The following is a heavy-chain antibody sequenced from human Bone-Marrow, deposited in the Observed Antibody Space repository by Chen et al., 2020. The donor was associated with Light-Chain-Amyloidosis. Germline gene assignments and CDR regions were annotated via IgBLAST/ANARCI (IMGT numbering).Heavy chain of an antibody. CDR2: INHSGST. J-gene: IGHJ6*02. D-gene: IGHD2-8*01. Sequence: QVQLRQWGAGLLKPSETLSLTCAVYGGSFSGYYWSWIRQPPGKGLEWIGEINHSGSTNYNPSLKSRVTISVDTSKNQFSLKLSSVTAADTAVYYCARGSLAVYATSYYYYYGMDVWGQGTTVTVSS. CDR3: ARGSLAVYATSYYYYYGMDV. V-gene: IGHV4-34*01. CDR1: GGSFSGYY.